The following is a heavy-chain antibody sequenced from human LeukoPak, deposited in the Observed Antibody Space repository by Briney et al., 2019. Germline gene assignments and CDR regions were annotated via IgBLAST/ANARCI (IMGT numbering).Heavy chain of an antibody. J-gene: IGHJ4*02. V-gene: IGHV3-7*01. Sequence: PGGSLRLSCAASGFSFRDYWMSWVRQAPGKGLEWVADITPDGSGKTYVDSVKGRFTISRDNAKQSLYVQMDTLTAEDTAVYYCAKAPTPVAYYFDYWGQGTLVTVSS. D-gene: IGHD6-19*01. CDR3: AKAPTPVAYYFDY. CDR1: GFSFRDYW. CDR2: ITPDGSGK.